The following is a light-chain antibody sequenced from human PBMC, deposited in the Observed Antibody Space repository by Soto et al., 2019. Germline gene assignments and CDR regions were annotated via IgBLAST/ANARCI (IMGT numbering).Light chain of an antibody. Sequence: ETVMTQSPATLSVSPGERATLSCRASQSVSSNLAWYQQKPGQAPRLLIYGTSTRATGIPARFSGSGSGTEFTLTISILQSEDFAVYYCQLYNNWPLTFGGGAKVEIK. V-gene: IGKV3-15*01. CDR3: QLYNNWPLT. CDR2: GTS. J-gene: IGKJ4*01. CDR1: QSVSSN.